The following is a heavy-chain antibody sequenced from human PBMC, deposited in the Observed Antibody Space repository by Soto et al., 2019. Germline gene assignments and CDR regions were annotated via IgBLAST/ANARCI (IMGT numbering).Heavy chain of an antibody. CDR1: GYTFTGYY. J-gene: IGHJ4*02. Sequence: ASVKVSCKASGYTFTGYYMHWVRQAPGQGLEWMGWINPNSGGTNYAQKFQGWVTMTRDTSISTAYMELSRLRSDDTAVYYCARAAKHFWSGNSPFDYCGQGNLVTVSS. V-gene: IGHV1-2*04. CDR2: INPNSGGT. D-gene: IGHD3-3*02. CDR3: ARAAKHFWSGNSPFDY.